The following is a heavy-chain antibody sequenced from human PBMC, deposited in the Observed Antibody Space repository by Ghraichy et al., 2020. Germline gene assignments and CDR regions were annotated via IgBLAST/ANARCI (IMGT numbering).Heavy chain of an antibody. CDR1: GFTFSSYA. D-gene: IGHD3-22*01. J-gene: IGHJ4*02. CDR2: ISGSGGST. CDR3: ANYYDSSGYPSYFDY. Sequence: GGSLRLSCAASGFTFSSYAMSWVRQAPGKGLEWVSAISGSGGSTYYADSVKGRFTISRDNSKNTLYLQMNSLRAEDTAVYYCANYYDSSGYPSYFDYWGQGTLVTVSS. V-gene: IGHV3-23*01.